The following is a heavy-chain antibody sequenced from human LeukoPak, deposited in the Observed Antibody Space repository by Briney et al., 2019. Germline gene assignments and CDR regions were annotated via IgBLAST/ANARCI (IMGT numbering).Heavy chain of an antibody. J-gene: IGHJ6*02. CDR2: INWNGGGT. D-gene: IGHD1-26*01. CDR3: AKHLTATNTYIFFGLDV. CDR1: GFSFKDYG. V-gene: IGHV3-20*03. Sequence: GGSLRLSFAATGFSFKDYGMHWIRQPPGKGLEWVSAINWNGGGTDYADSVKGRFTISRDNAKNSLYLQLSSLRPEDTALYYCAKHLTATNTYIFFGLDVWGQGTSVTVSS.